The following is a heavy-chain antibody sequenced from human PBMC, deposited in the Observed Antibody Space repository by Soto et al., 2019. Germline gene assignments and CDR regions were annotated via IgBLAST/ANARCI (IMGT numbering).Heavy chain of an antibody. V-gene: IGHV1-69*02. D-gene: IGHD2-21*02. CDR2: IIPILGIA. J-gene: IGHJ6*02. CDR3: ARGLVTASSYYYYGMDV. CDR1: GGTFSSYT. Sequence: GASVKVSCKASGGTFSSYTISWVRQAPGQGLEWMGRIIPILGIANYAQKFQGRVTITADKSTSTAYMELSSLRSEDTAVYYCARGLVTASSYYYYGMDVWGQGTTVTVSS.